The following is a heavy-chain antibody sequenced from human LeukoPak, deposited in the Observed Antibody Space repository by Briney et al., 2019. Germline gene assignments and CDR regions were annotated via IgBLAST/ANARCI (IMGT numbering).Heavy chain of an antibody. CDR1: GGSISSSNW. Sequence: SETLSLTCAVSGGSISSSNWWSWVRQPPGKGLEWIGEINHSGSTNYNPSLKSRVTISVDTSKNQFSLKLSSVTAADTAVYYCARGVTNYYDSSGYGREDAFDIWGQGTMVTVSS. J-gene: IGHJ3*02. CDR2: INHSGST. V-gene: IGHV4-4*02. CDR3: ARGVTNYYDSSGYGREDAFDI. D-gene: IGHD3-22*01.